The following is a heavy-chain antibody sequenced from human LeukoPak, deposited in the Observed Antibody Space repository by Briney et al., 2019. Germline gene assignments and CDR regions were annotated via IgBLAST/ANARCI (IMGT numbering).Heavy chain of an antibody. CDR2: ISYDGSNK. CDR1: GFTFSSYA. CDR3: ARGPSFYDFWSGYSINYYYYYMDV. J-gene: IGHJ6*03. V-gene: IGHV3-30*04. D-gene: IGHD3-3*01. Sequence: GGSLRLSCAASGFTFSSYAMHWVRQAPGKGLEWVAVISYDGSNKYYADSVKGRFTTSRDNAKNTLYLQMNSLRAEDTAVYYCARGPSFYDFWSGYSINYYYYYMDVWGKGTTVTVSS.